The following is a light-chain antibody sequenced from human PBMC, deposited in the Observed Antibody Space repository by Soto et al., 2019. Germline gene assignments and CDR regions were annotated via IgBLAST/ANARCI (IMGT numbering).Light chain of an antibody. V-gene: IGKV2D-29*01. J-gene: IGKJ2*01. CDR2: EVS. CDR1: QSPWIMVERIY. CDR3: MHTIELPYT. Sequence: DLVMTQTPLSLSLTLEHRPSFPCKLGQSPWIMVERIYLYWYLQKPGQPPQLLMYEVSNRFSGVPDRFSGSGSGTDFTLKISRVEAEDVGVYYCMHTIELPYTFGQGTKLEIK.